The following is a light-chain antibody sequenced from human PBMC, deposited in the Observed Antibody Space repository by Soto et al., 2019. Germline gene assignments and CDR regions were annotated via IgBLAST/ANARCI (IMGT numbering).Light chain of an antibody. Sequence: EIVLTQSPATLSLSPGERATLSCRASQSVSSYLVWYQQKPGQAPRLLIYDASNRATGIPARFSGSGSGTDFTLTISSLEPEDSAVYYCQQRSNWPLTFGGGTKVEIK. CDR3: QQRSNWPLT. CDR2: DAS. J-gene: IGKJ4*01. V-gene: IGKV3-11*01. CDR1: QSVSSY.